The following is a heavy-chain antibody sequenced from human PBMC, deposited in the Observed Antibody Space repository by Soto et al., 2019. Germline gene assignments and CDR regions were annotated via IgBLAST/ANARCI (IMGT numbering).Heavy chain of an antibody. Sequence: EVRLLESGGGLVQPGGSLRLSCAGSGFTFSSIAMSWVRQAPGKGLEWVSSVSGDGYASDYADSVKGRFTVSRHNSKNTLYLQMNSLRAEDTAVYYCAKRHYYGSGSFALATWGQGTLVTVSS. D-gene: IGHD3-10*01. CDR2: VSGDGYAS. CDR1: GFTFSSIA. V-gene: IGHV3-23*01. J-gene: IGHJ4*03. CDR3: AKRHYYGSGSFALAT.